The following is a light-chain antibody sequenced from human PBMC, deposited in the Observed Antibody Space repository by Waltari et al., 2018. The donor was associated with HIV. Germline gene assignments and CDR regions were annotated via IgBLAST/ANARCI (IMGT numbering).Light chain of an antibody. J-gene: IGKJ2*01. CDR2: CPS. Sequence: EIVLTQSPGTLSLSPGDRATISCRASESSSNIYLAWYQQRPGQAPRRLLYCPSSRTPAIPEGFSGSGSATDFTPTISRLEPEDSAVYYCQQYGSSPRYTFGQGTKLEIK. V-gene: IGKV3-20*01. CDR1: ESSSNIY. CDR3: QQYGSSPRYT.